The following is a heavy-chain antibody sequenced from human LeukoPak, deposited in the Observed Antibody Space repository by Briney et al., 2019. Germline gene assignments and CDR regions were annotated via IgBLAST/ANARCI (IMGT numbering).Heavy chain of an antibody. CDR1: GFTFSSYE. V-gene: IGHV3-21*01. D-gene: IGHD4-23*01. J-gene: IGHJ3*02. CDR2: ISSSSSYI. Sequence: PGGSLRLSCAASGFTFSSYEMNWVRQAPGKGLEWVSSISSSSSYIYYADSVKGRFTISRDNAKNSLYLQMNSLRAEDTAVYYCARDPDYDYGGNSYGLPPMYDAFDIWGQGTMVTVSS. CDR3: ARDPDYDYGGNSYGLPPMYDAFDI.